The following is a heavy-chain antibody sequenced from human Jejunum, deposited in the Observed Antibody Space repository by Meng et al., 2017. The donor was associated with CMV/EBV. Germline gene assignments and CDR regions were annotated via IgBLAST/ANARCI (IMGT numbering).Heavy chain of an antibody. V-gene: IGHV3-30*02. CDR2: IRHDGSED. Sequence: VQVVGSGGGVVQPGGSLRLSCVTSGFPFNIYDMHWVRQAPGKGLDWVTCIRHDGSEDFYVDSVKGRFTISRDNSKNTLYLQMNSLRVDDSALYYCTKGGFDSWGQGTLVTVSS. CDR1: GFPFNIYD. CDR3: TKGGFDS. J-gene: IGHJ4*02. D-gene: IGHD2-15*01.